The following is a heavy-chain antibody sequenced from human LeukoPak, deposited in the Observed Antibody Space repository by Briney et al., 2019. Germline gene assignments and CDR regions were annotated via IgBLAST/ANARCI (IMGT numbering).Heavy chain of an antibody. J-gene: IGHJ6*03. CDR2: IYTSGST. CDR3: ARVREGIAARPSLGDYYYYMDV. Sequence: SETLSLTCTVSGGSISSGSYYWSWIRQPAGKGLEWIGRIYTSGSTNYNPSLKSRVTISVDTSKNQFSLKLSSVTAADTAVYYCARVREGIAARPSLGDYYYYMDVWGKGTTVTVSS. CDR1: GGSISSGSYY. D-gene: IGHD6-6*01. V-gene: IGHV4-61*02.